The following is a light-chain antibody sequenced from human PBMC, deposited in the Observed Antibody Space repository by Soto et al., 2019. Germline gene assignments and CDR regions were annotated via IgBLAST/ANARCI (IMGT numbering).Light chain of an antibody. J-gene: IGKJ1*01. V-gene: IGKV1-5*03. CDR1: QSISSW. CDR2: KAS. CDR3: QQYNSYSWT. Sequence: DIQMTQSPSTLSASVGDRVTITCRASQSISSWLAWYQQKPGKAPKLLIYKASSLESGVPSRFSGSGSGTEFTLTISSLQPDDFATYYCQQYNSYSWTFGQGPKADIK.